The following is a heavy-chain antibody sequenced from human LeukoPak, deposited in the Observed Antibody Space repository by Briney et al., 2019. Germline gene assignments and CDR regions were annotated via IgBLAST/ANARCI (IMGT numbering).Heavy chain of an antibody. CDR1: GGTFISYA. V-gene: IGHV1-69*05. CDR3: ARGYYYDSSGYFAY. J-gene: IGHJ4*02. Sequence: SVKVSCKASGGTFISYAISWVRQAPGQGLEWMGGIIPIFGTANYAQKFQGRVTITTDESTSTAYMELSSLRSEDTAVYYCARGYYYDSSGYFAYRGQGTLVTVSS. D-gene: IGHD3-22*01. CDR2: IIPIFGTA.